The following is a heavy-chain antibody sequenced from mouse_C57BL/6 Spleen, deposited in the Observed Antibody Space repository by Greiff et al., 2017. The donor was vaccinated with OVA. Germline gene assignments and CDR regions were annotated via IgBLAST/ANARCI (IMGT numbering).Heavy chain of an antibody. CDR1: GYTFTSYD. V-gene: IGHV1-85*01. J-gene: IGHJ1*03. CDR3: ARKGYWYFDV. CDR2: IYPRDGST. Sequence: VKLMESGPELVKTGASVKLSCKASGYTFTSYDINWVKQRPGQGLEWIGWIYPRDGSTKYNEKFKGKATLTVDTSSSTAYMELHSLTSEDSAVYFCARKGYWYFDVWGTGTTVTVSS.